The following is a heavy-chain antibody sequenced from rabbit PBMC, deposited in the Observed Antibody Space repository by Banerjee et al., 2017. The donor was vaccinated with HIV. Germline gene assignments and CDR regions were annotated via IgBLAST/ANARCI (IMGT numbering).Heavy chain of an antibody. D-gene: IGHD4-1*01. V-gene: IGHV1S47*01. CDR1: GFDFSGYG. Sequence: QQQLVESGGGLVKPGASLTLSCKASGFDFSGYGVSWVRQAPGKGLEWIGYIDPIFGKTYYARWVNGRLTISSHNAQKTPYLQLNSLTAADTATYFCAYSSGWGADFNLWGQGTLVTVS. CDR3: AYSSGWGADFNL. J-gene: IGHJ4*01. CDR2: IDPIFGKT.